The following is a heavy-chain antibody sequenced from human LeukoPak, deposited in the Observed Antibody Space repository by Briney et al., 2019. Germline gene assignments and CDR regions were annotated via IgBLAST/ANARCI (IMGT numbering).Heavy chain of an antibody. CDR3: ARESKYSGYPFDY. CDR2: VNSDGSGT. V-gene: IGHV3-74*01. J-gene: IGHJ4*02. Sequence: GGSLRLSCAASGFTFSSYWMHWVRQAPGKGLVWVSRVNSDGSGTTYADSVKGRFTISRDNAKNTLYLQMNSLRAENTAVYYCARESKYSGYPFDYWGQGTLVTVSS. CDR1: GFTFSSYW. D-gene: IGHD5-12*01.